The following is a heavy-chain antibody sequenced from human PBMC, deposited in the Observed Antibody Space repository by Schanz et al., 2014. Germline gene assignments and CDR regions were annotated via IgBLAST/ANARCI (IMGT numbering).Heavy chain of an antibody. CDR2: ISYDGSNK. Sequence: QAQLVESGGGVVQPGRSLRLSCAAYGFTLSSYAMHWVRQAPGKGLEWVAVISYDGSNKYYADSVKGRFTISRDNSKNTLYLQMDTLRAEDTAMYYCARDRGYCSGGSCLTFDYWGQGTLVTVSS. CDR1: GFTLSSYA. V-gene: IGHV3-30-3*01. J-gene: IGHJ4*02. D-gene: IGHD2-15*01. CDR3: ARDRGYCSGGSCLTFDY.